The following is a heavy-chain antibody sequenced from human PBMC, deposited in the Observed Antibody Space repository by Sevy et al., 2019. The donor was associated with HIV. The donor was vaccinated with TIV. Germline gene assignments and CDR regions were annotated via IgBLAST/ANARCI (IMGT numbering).Heavy chain of an antibody. J-gene: IGHJ4*02. D-gene: IGHD1-26*01. V-gene: IGHV3-74*01. CDR1: GFTFTSDY. CDR3: ARGSRGTFGS. Sequence: GGSLRLSCAASGFTFTSDYMHWVRQPPGKGMVWVSHINTDGKIIRYADSVKGRFTTSRDNAKNTLYLQMNSLRAEDTAVYYCARGSRGTFGSWGQGTLVTVSS. CDR2: INTDGKII.